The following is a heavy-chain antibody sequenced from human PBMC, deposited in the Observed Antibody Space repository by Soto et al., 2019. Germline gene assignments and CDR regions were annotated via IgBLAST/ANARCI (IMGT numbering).Heavy chain of an antibody. V-gene: IGHV1-18*01. J-gene: IGHJ4*02. CDR2: INGYNGKA. CDR1: GYIFTHYG. Sequence: QVQLVQSGAEVRKPGASVKVSCKASGYIFTHYGIGWVRQAPGQGLEWMGWINGYNGKANYAQDYRGRVSMTTDISTSTAYTDLRSLTSDDTGVYYCARWDGIFGAGGADWGQGTLVTVSS. CDR3: ARWDGIFGAGGAD. D-gene: IGHD3-10*01.